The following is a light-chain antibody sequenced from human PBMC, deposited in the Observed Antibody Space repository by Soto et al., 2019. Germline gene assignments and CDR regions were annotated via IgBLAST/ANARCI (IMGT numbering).Light chain of an antibody. Sequence: QSAPTQPRSVSGSPGQSVTISCTGTSSDVGGDKYVAWYQQYPGKAPKLMIYDVTKRPSGVPDRFSGSKSGNTASLTISGLQAEDEADYYCCSYVGNYVYVFGTGTKLTVL. J-gene: IGLJ1*01. CDR3: CSYVGNYVYV. CDR2: DVT. V-gene: IGLV2-11*01. CDR1: SSDVGGDKY.